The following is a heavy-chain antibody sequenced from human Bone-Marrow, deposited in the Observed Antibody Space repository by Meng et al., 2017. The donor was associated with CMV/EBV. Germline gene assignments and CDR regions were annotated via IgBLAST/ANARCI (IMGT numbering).Heavy chain of an antibody. J-gene: IGHJ5*01. CDR2: INPSGGST. CDR3: ARGHFVMRRMWELRDWFDS. D-gene: IGHD1-26*01. Sequence: ASVKVSCKASGYTFTSYYMHWVRQAPGQGLEWMGIINPSGGSTSYAQKFQGRVTMTRDTSTSTVYMELSSLRSEDTAVYYCARGHFVMRRMWELRDWFDSWGQGTLVTVSS. CDR1: GYTFTSYY. V-gene: IGHV1-46*01.